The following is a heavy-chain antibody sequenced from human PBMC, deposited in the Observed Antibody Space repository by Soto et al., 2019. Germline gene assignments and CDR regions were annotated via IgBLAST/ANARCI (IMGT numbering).Heavy chain of an antibody. D-gene: IGHD3-10*01. CDR2: ISSSSSYI. J-gene: IGHJ4*02. CDR3: ARDFWFGESRRDY. Sequence: GGSLRLSCAASGFTFSSYSMNWVRQAPGKGLEWVSSISSSSSYIYYADSVKGRFTISRDNAKNSLYLQMNRLRAEDTAVYYCARDFWFGESRRDYWGQGTLVTVSS. CDR1: GFTFSSYS. V-gene: IGHV3-21*01.